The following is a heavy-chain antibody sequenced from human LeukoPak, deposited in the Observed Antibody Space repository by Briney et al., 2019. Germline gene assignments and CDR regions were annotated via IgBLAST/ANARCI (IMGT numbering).Heavy chain of an antibody. CDR3: ARDTAAGTGYFQH. CDR2: IWDDGSDK. D-gene: IGHD6-13*01. J-gene: IGHJ1*01. V-gene: IGHV3-33*01. Sequence: PGGSLRLSCAASGFTFSNYGMHWVRQAPGKGLEWVAVIWDDGSDKFYVDSVKGRFTISRDNSKNSLYLQMNSLRAEDTAVYYCARDTAAGTGYFQHWGQGTLVTVSS. CDR1: GFTFSNYG.